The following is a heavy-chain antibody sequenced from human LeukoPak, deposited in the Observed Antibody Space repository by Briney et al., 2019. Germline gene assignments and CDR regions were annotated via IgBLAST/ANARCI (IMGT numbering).Heavy chain of an antibody. CDR3: ARGPDYDFWSPFDP. CDR1: GGSISSYY. Sequence: SETLSLTCTVSGGSISSYYWSWIRQPPGKGLEWIGYIYYSGSTNYNPSLKSRVTMSVDTSKNQFSLKLSSVTAADTAVYYCARGPDYDFWSPFDPWGQGTLVTVSS. D-gene: IGHD3-3*01. V-gene: IGHV4-59*12. J-gene: IGHJ5*02. CDR2: IYYSGST.